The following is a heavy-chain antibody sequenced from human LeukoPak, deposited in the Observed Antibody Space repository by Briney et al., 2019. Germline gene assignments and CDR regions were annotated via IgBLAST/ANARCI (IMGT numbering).Heavy chain of an antibody. J-gene: IGHJ4*02. Sequence: SVTVSCKTSGFIFTSYAMQWVRQARGQGLEWIGWIVVGSGNTNYAQKLQERATITVDMSTTTAYMELSSMKSEDTSVSYYAAAPYYYGSGSYNAGMDYWGQGTLVTVSS. CDR2: IVVGSGNT. V-gene: IGHV1-58*02. D-gene: IGHD3-10*01. CDR1: GFIFTSYA. CDR3: AAAPYYYGSGSYNAGMDY.